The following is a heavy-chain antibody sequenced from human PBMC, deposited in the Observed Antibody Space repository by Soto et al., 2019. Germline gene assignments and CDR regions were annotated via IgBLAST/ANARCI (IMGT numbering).Heavy chain of an antibody. CDR2: IYYSGST. V-gene: IGHV4-59*01. J-gene: IGHJ5*02. D-gene: IGHD3-22*01. CDR3: ARDYYYDSHWFDP. CDR1: GGSISSYY. Sequence: SSETLSLTCTVSGGSISSYYWSWIRQPPGKGLEWIGYIYYSGSTNYNPSLKSRVTISVDTSKNQFSLKLSSVTAADTAVYYCARDYYYDSHWFDPWGQGTLVTVSS.